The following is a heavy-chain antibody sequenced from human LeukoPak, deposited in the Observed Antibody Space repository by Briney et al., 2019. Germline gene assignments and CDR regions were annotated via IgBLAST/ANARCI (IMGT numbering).Heavy chain of an antibody. D-gene: IGHD6-6*01. CDR1: GGSISSGSYY. J-gene: IGHJ4*02. CDR2: IYTSGST. V-gene: IGHV4-61*02. CDR3: ARGPKSDQSSSLRFYFDY. Sequence: SETLSLTCTVSGGSISSGSYYWSWIRQPAGKGLEWIGRIYTSGSTNYNPSLKSRVTISVDTSKNQFSLKLSSVTAADTAVYYCARGPKSDQSSSLRFYFDYWGQGTLVTVSS.